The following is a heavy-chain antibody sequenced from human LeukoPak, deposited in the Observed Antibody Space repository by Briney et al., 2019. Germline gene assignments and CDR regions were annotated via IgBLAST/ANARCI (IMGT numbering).Heavy chain of an antibody. CDR2: IYTSGST. CDR1: GGSISSYY. CDR3: ARDVPGGGYQYYFDY. Sequence: SETLSLTCTVSGGSISSYYWSWIRQPAGKGLEWIGRIYTSGSTNYNPSLKSRVTMSVDTSKSQFSLKLSSVTAADTAVYYCARDVPGGGYQYYFDYWGQGTLVTVSS. D-gene: IGHD5-12*01. J-gene: IGHJ4*02. V-gene: IGHV4-4*07.